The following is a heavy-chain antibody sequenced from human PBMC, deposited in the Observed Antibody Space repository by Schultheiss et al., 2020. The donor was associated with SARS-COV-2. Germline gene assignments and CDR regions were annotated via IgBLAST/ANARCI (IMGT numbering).Heavy chain of an antibody. CDR2: INHSGST. V-gene: IGHV4-34*01. Sequence: SETLSLTCVVYGGSFSGYYWSWIRQPPGKGLEWIGEINHSGSTNYNPSLKGRVTISVDTSKNQFSLKLSSVTAADTAVYYCARTLSTTFDIWGQGTMVTVSS. J-gene: IGHJ3*02. D-gene: IGHD5/OR15-5a*01. CDR3: ARTLSTTFDI. CDR1: GGSFSGYY.